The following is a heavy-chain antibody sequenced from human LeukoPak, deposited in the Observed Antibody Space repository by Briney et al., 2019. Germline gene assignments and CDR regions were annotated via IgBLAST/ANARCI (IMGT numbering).Heavy chain of an antibody. Sequence: SETLSLTCTVSGGSLSSYYWSWIRQPPGKGLEWIGYIYYSGSTNYNPSLKSRVTISVDPSKNQFSLKLSSVTAADTAVYYCARVSRNWFDPWGQGTLVTVSS. CDR1: GGSLSSYY. CDR2: IYYSGST. V-gene: IGHV4-59*01. J-gene: IGHJ5*02. D-gene: IGHD6-13*01. CDR3: ARVSRNWFDP.